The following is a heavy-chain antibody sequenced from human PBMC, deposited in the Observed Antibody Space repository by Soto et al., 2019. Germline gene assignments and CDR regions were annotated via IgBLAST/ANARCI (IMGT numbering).Heavy chain of an antibody. J-gene: IGHJ4*02. CDR3: ARDLGLGHNWNTGRFDY. Sequence: QVQLQESGPGLVKPSQTLSLTCTVSGGSISSGDYYWSWIRQPPGKGLEWIGYIYYSGSTYYNPSLKSRVTISVDTSKNQFSLKLSSVTAADTAVYYCARDLGLGHNWNTGRFDYWGQGTLVTVSS. CDR1: GGSISSGDYY. V-gene: IGHV4-30-4*01. D-gene: IGHD1-20*01. CDR2: IYYSGST.